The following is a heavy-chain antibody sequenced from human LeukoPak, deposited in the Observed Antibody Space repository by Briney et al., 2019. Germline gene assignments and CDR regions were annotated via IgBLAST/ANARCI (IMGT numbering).Heavy chain of an antibody. D-gene: IGHD3-22*01. Sequence: PSETLSLTCTVSGGSISSYYWSWIRQPPGKGLEWIGYVYSSGSTNYNPSLKSRVTISVDTSKNQFSLKLSSVTAADTAVYYCASRDSSGYYFDYWGQGTLVTVSS. CDR1: GGSISSYY. J-gene: IGHJ4*02. V-gene: IGHV4-59*01. CDR2: VYSSGST. CDR3: ASRDSSGYYFDY.